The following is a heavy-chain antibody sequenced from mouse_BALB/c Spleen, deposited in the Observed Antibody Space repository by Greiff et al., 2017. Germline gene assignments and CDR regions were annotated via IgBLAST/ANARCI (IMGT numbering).Heavy chain of an antibody. J-gene: IGHJ3*01. D-gene: IGHD3-1*01. V-gene: IGHV1-9*01. Sequence: QVQLKESGAELMKPGASVKISCKATGYTFSSYWIEWVKQRPGHGLEWIGEILPGSGSTNYNEKFKGKATFTADTSSNTAYMQLSSLTSEDSAVYYCAREGARATAWFAYWGQGTLVTVSA. CDR1: GYTFSSYW. CDR2: ILPGSGST. CDR3: AREGARATAWFAY.